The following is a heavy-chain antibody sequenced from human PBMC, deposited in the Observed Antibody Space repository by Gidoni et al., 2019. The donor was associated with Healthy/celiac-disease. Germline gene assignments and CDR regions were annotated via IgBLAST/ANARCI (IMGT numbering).Heavy chain of an antibody. D-gene: IGHD3-9*01. Sequence: QVQLVESGGGVVQPGRSLRLSCAASGFTFGGYAMHWVRQAPGKGLEWVAVISYDGSNKYYADSVKGRFTISRDNSKNTLYLQMNSLRAEDTAVYYCARDLNDILTGYSLDAFDIWGQGTMVTVSS. J-gene: IGHJ3*02. CDR2: ISYDGSNK. V-gene: IGHV3-30-3*01. CDR3: ARDLNDILTGYSLDAFDI. CDR1: GFTFGGYA.